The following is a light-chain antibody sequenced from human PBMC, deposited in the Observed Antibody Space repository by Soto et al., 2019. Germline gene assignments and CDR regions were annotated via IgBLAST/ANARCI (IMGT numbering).Light chain of an antibody. V-gene: IGLV4-69*01. CDR3: QTWGTGIQVV. Sequence: QPVLTQSPSASASLGASVTLTCTLSSGHSSYAIAWHQQQPEKGPRYLMKLNSDGSHSKGDGIPDRFSGSSSGAERYLTISSLQSEDEADYYCQTWGTGIQVVFGGGTKLTVL. CDR2: LNSDGSH. J-gene: IGLJ2*01. CDR1: SGHSSYA.